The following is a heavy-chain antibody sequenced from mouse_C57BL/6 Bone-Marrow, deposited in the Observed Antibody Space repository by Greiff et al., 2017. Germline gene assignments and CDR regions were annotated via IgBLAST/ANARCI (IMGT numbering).Heavy chain of an antibody. CDR3: ARYDYDGYAMDY. CDR1: GFTFSDYG. V-gene: IGHV5-15*01. D-gene: IGHD2-4*01. J-gene: IGHJ4*01. Sequence: EVQGVESGGGLVQPGGSLTLSCAASGFTFSDYGMAWVRQAPRKGPEWVAFISNLAYSIYYADTVTGRFPISRENAKNTLYLEMSSLRSEDTAMYYCARYDYDGYAMDYWGQGTSVTVSS. CDR2: ISNLAYSI.